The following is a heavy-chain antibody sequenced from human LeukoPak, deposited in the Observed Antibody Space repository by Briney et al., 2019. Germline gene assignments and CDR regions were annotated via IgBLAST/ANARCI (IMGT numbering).Heavy chain of an antibody. CDR1: GFPFSSYS. CDR3: AKRHDSSGYYYVPPYFDY. D-gene: IGHD3-22*01. J-gene: IGHJ4*02. V-gene: IGHV3-23*01. CDR2: ISGSGGST. Sequence: PGGSLRLSCAASGFPFSSYSMSWVRQAPGKGLEWVSAISGSGGSTYYADSVKGRFTISRDNSKNTLYLQMNSLRAEDTAVYYCAKRHDSSGYYYVPPYFDYWGQGTLVTVSS.